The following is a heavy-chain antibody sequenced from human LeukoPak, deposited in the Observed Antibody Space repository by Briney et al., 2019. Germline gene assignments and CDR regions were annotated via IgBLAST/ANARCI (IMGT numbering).Heavy chain of an antibody. J-gene: IGHJ4*02. CDR3: ARDRGSLPYYDILTGYYKPLDY. CDR2: ISAYNGNT. CDR1: GYTFTSYG. V-gene: IGHV1-18*01. D-gene: IGHD3-9*01. Sequence: ASVKVSCKASGYTFTSYGISWVRQAPGQGLEWMGWISAYNGNTNYAQKLQGRVTMTTDTSTSTAYMELRSLRSDDTAVYYCARDRGSLPYYDILTGYYKPLDYWGQGTLVTVSS.